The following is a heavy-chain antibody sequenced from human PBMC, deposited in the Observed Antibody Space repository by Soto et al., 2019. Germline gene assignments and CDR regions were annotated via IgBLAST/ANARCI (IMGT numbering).Heavy chain of an antibody. CDR2: INHSGST. CDR3: ARTSSAKPLPPFYYYYYGMDV. CDR1: GGSFSGYY. V-gene: IGHV4-34*01. D-gene: IGHD6-25*01. J-gene: IGHJ6*02. Sequence: SETLSLTCAVYGGSFSGYYWSWIRQPPGKGLEWIGEINHSGSTNYNPSLKSRVTISVDTSKNQLSLKLSSVTAADTAVYYCARTSSAKPLPPFYYYYYGMDVWGQGTTVTVSS.